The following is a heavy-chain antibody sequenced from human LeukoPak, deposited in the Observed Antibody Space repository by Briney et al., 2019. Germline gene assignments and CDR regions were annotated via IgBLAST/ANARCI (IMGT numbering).Heavy chain of an antibody. D-gene: IGHD4-23*01. V-gene: IGHV4-38-2*01. Sequence: SETLSLTCAVSGYSISSGYYWGWIRQPPRKGLEWIGSIYHSGSTYYNPSLKSRVTISVDTSKNQFSLKLSSVTAADTAVYYCARLRWNYHDAFDIWGQGTMVTVSS. CDR1: GYSISSGYY. CDR2: IYHSGST. CDR3: ARLRWNYHDAFDI. J-gene: IGHJ3*02.